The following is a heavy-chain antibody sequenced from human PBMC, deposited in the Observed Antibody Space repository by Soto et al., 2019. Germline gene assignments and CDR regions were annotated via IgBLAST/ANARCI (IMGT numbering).Heavy chain of an antibody. J-gene: IGHJ4*02. CDR2: INAGNGNT. CDR3: ARGVAPYYFDY. CDR1: GYTFTRYA. D-gene: IGHD2-15*01. Sequence: ASVKVSCKASGYTFTRYAMHWVRQAPGQRLEWMGWINAGNGNTKYSQKNQGRVTITRDTSASTAYMELSSLRSEDTAVYYCARGVAPYYFDYWGQGTLVTVSS. V-gene: IGHV1-3*01.